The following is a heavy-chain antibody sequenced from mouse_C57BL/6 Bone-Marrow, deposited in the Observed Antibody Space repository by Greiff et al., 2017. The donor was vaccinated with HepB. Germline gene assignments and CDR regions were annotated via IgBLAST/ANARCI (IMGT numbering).Heavy chain of an antibody. J-gene: IGHJ3*01. CDR3: GRTHYYGTQFAY. D-gene: IGHD1-1*01. V-gene: IGHV1-52*01. Sequence: QVQLQQPGAELVRPGSSVKLSCKASGYTFTSYWMHWVKQRPIQGLEWIGNIDPSDSETHYNQKFKDKATLTVDKSSSTAYMQLSSLTSEDSAVYYCGRTHYYGTQFAYWGQGTLVTVSA. CDR1: GYTFTSYW. CDR2: IDPSDSET.